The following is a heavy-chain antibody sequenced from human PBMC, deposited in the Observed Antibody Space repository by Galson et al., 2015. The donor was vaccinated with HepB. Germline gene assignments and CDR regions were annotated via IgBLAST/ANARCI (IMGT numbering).Heavy chain of an antibody. D-gene: IGHD1-1*01. J-gene: IGHJ3*02. CDR3: ARTTYLKDSEYAFDI. CDR2: IYSGGST. Sequence: SLRLSCAASGFTVSSNYMSWVRQAPGKGLEWVSVIYSGGSTYYADSVKGRFTISRHNSKNTLYLQMNSLRAEDTAVYYCARTTYLKDSEYAFDIWGQGTMVTVSS. V-gene: IGHV3-53*04. CDR1: GFTVSSNY.